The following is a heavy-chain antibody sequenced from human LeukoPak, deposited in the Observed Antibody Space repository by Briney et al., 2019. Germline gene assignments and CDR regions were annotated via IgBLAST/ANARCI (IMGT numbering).Heavy chain of an antibody. CDR2: ISYDESRK. D-gene: IGHD6-13*01. CDR1: GFTFSNYA. V-gene: IGHV3-30-3*01. CDR3: ARDLAATGTLVDY. J-gene: IGHJ4*02. Sequence: GTSLRLSCAASGFTFSNYAMHWVRQAPGRGLEWVAVISYDESRKFYSDSVKGRFTISRDNSKNTLYLQMNSLRADDAAVYYCARDLAATGTLVDYWGQGTLVTVSS.